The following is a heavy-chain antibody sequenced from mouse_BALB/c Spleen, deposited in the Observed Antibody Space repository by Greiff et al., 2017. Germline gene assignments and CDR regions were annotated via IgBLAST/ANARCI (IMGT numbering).Heavy chain of an antibody. D-gene: IGHD1-1*01. CDR1: GFNIKDTY. J-gene: IGHJ3*01. Sequence: VQLQQSGAELVKPGASVKLSCTASGFNIKDTYMHWVKQRPEQGLEWIGRIDPANGNTKYDPKFQGKATITADTSSNTAYLQLSSLTSEDTAVYYCARYYYGSRGAYWGQGTLVTVSA. CDR2: IDPANGNT. CDR3: ARYYYGSRGAY. V-gene: IGHV14-3*02.